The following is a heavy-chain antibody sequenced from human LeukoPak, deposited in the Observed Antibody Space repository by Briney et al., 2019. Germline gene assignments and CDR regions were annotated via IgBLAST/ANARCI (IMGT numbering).Heavy chain of an antibody. CDR3: AKRWSYCDY. D-gene: IGHD3-3*01. J-gene: IGHJ4*02. CDR1: GFTFTSCA. CDR2: ISAGPTNT. V-gene: IGHV3-23*01. Sequence: GGSLRLSCAASGFTFTSCAMSWVRQAPGKGPEWVSSISAGPTNTYYADSVKGRFTISRDNSKNMVYLQMNSLSPEDTAVYYCAKRWSYCDYWGQGALVTVSS.